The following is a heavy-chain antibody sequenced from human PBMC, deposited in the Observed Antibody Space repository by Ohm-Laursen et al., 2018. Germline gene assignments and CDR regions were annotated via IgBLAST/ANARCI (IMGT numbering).Heavy chain of an antibody. Sequence: GTLSLTCIVSDAAFRRDYWTWIRQFPGREMEWIGYIHYDGRTVYNPSLRSRLTMSIDTSKKQFSLRLTSATAADAAIYYCARLPDHSGWPFDYWGQGTLVTVSS. CDR3: ARLPDHSGWPFDY. J-gene: IGHJ4*02. CDR1: DAAFRRDY. D-gene: IGHD6-19*01. CDR2: IHYDGRT. V-gene: IGHV4-59*12.